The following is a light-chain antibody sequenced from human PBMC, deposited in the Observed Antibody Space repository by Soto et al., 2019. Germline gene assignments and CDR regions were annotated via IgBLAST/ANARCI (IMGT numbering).Light chain of an antibody. CDR3: MQRIEFPLT. CDR1: QSLLDSDDGNTY. J-gene: IGKJ4*01. CDR2: TVS. V-gene: IGKV2-40*01. Sequence: DIVMTQTPLSPPVTPGKPASISCRSSQSLLDSDDGNTYLDWYLQKPGQSPQLLIYTVSYRASGVPDRFSGSGSGTDFTLKISRVEAEDVGVYYCMQRIEFPLTFGGGTKVDIK.